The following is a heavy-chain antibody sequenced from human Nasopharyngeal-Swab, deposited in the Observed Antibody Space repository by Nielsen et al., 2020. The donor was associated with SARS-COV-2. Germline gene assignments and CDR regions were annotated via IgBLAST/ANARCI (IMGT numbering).Heavy chain of an antibody. CDR2: IRSSDSAV. Sequence: GESLKISCAASGFIFGAYPMNWVRQAPGKGLEWISNIRSSDSAVYYADSVKGRFTISRDNSKNTLYLQMNSLRTEDTAVYYCARDGDDYGDFYFDYWGQGTLVTVSS. J-gene: IGHJ4*02. CDR1: GFIFGAYP. CDR3: ARDGDDYGDFYFDY. V-gene: IGHV3-48*01. D-gene: IGHD4-17*01.